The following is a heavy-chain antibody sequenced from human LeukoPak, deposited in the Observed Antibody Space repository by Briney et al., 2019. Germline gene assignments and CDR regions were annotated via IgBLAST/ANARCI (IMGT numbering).Heavy chain of an antibody. J-gene: IGHJ4*02. Sequence: NPSETLSLTCAVYGGSFSGYYWSWIRQPPGKGLEWIGEINHSGSTNYNPSLKSRVTISVDTSKNQFSLKLSSVTAADTAVYYCAASVDTAMNDWGQGTLVTVSS. CDR2: INHSGST. V-gene: IGHV4-34*01. CDR1: GGSFSGYY. D-gene: IGHD5-18*01. CDR3: AASVDTAMND.